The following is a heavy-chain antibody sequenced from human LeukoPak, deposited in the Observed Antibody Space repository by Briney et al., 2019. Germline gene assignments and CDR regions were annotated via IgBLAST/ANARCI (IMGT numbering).Heavy chain of an antibody. Sequence: GSLRLSCAASGFTFSSYWMHWVRQAPGKGLVWVLRINSDGSSTSYADSVKGRFTISRDNAKNTLYLQMNSLRAEDTAVYYCARVGVDYGDSFFDYWGQGTLVTVSS. D-gene: IGHD4-17*01. CDR2: INSDGSST. CDR3: ARVGVDYGDSFFDY. V-gene: IGHV3-74*01. CDR1: GFTFSSYW. J-gene: IGHJ4*02.